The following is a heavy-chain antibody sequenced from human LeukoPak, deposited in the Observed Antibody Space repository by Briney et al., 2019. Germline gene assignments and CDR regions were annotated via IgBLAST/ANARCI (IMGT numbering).Heavy chain of an antibody. CDR1: GFTFSSYE. J-gene: IGHJ4*02. CDR2: ISSSGSTI. CDR3: ARGESYYDSSGYSSPPDY. D-gene: IGHD3-22*01. Sequence: GGSLRLSCAASGFTFSSYEMNWVRQAPGKGLEWVSYISSSGSTIYYADSVEGRFTISRDNAKNSLYLQMNSLRAEDTAVYYCARGESYYDSSGYSSPPDYWGQGTLVTVSS. V-gene: IGHV3-48*03.